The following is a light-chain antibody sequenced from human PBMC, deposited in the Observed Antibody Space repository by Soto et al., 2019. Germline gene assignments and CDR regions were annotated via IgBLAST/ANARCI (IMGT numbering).Light chain of an antibody. CDR2: KAR. CDR1: QSLNDW. V-gene: IGKV1-5*03. Sequence: DIQMTQSPPTLSASVGDRVTITCRASQSLNDWLAWYQQKPGKAPKLLIYKARSLESGVQSRFSGSGSGTEFTLTITSLQPDDLATYYCEAYKDYYSLTCGQGTKVEI. J-gene: IGKJ1*01. CDR3: EAYKDYYSLT.